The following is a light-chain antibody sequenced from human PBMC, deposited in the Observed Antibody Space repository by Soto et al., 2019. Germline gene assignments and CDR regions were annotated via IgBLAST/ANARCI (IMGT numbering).Light chain of an antibody. Sequence: EIGLKQSPGTLSLSPGERATLSCMASPTLTSGFLAWYQQKPGQAPRLRIYGESSRATGIQDRFSGSGSGTGFTLTISRLEPEDLAVYYCQQYDSSPRTFGQGTKVEIK. CDR1: PTLTSGF. J-gene: IGKJ1*01. CDR3: QQYDSSPRT. V-gene: IGKV3-20*01. CDR2: GES.